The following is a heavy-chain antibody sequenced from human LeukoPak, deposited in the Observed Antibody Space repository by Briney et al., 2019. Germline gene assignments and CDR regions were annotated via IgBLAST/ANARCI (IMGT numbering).Heavy chain of an antibody. Sequence: GGSLRLSCAASGFTFSSYAMSWVRQAPGQGLEWMGGIIPIFGTANYAQKFQGRATITADESTSTAYMELSSLRSEDTAVYYCASNRPPVGCSSTSCYGLYYYGMDVWGQGTTVTVSS. CDR3: ASNRPPVGCSSTSCYGLYYYGMDV. J-gene: IGHJ6*02. D-gene: IGHD2-2*01. CDR2: IIPIFGTA. CDR1: GFTFSSYA. V-gene: IGHV1-69*01.